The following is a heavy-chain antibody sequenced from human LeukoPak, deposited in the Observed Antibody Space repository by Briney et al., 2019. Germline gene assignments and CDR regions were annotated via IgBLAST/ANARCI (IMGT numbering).Heavy chain of an antibody. CDR2: ISYDGSKK. CDR1: GFTFSSYA. D-gene: IGHD6-13*01. V-gene: IGHV3-30-3*01. CDR3: ARDLGGAAGAERNWYQGVDV. J-gene: IGHJ6*02. Sequence: PGGSLRLSCAASGFTFSSYAMHWVRQAPGKGLEWVAAISYDGSKKYYADSVQGRFTLSRDNSKNTVDLQMSSLRADDTAVYYCARDLGGAAGAERNWYQGVDVWGQGSTVTVSS.